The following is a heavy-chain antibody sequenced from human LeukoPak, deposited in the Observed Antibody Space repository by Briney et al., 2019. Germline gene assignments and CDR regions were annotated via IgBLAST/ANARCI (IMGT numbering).Heavy chain of an antibody. CDR2: ISAYNGNT. D-gene: IGHD6-19*01. V-gene: IGHV1-18*01. Sequence: EASVKVSCKASGYTFTSYGISWVRQAPGQGLEWMGWISAYNGNTNYAQKLQGRVTMTTDTSTSTAYMELRSLRSDDTAVYYCXXLAFXGIAVAGTIDYWGQGTLVTVSS. J-gene: IGHJ4*02. CDR1: GYTFTSYG. CDR3: XXLAFXGIAVAGTIDY.